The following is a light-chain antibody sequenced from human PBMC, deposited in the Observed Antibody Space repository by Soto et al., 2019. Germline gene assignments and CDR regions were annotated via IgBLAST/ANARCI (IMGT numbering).Light chain of an antibody. V-gene: IGKV1-5*03. J-gene: IGKJ1*01. CDR3: QQYNSYPWT. Sequence: DIQMTQSPSTLSASVGDRVTITCRASQSISSWLAWYQQKPGTAPKLLIYKASSLESGVPSRFSGRGSGTEFTLTISSLQPDDFATYYCQQYNSYPWTFGQGTKVEIK. CDR1: QSISSW. CDR2: KAS.